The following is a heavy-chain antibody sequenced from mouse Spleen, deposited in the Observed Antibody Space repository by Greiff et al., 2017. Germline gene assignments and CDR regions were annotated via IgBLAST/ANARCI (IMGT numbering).Heavy chain of an antibody. CDR2: ISSGGSYT. CDR1: GFTFSSYG. V-gene: IGHV5-6*01. J-gene: IGHJ4*01. D-gene: IGHD2-1*01. Sequence: EVQLVESGGDLVKPGGSLKLSCAASGFTFSSYGMSWVRQTPDKRLEWVATISSGGSYTYYPDSVKGRFTISRDNAKNTLYLQMSSLKSEDTAMYYCARHYGNYEDAMDYWGQGTSVTVSS. CDR3: ARHYGNYEDAMDY.